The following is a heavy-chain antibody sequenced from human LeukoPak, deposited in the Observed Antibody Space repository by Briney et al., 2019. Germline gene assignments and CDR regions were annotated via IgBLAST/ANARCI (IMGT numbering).Heavy chain of an antibody. CDR2: INHSGST. Sequence: SETLSLTCAVYGGSFSGYYWSWIRQPPGKGLEWIGEINHSGSTNYNPSLKSRVTISVDTSKNQFSLKLSSVTAADTAVYYCARGPQSSGWYGYGWYHFDYWGQGTLVTVSS. CDR1: GGSFSGYY. J-gene: IGHJ4*02. V-gene: IGHV4-34*01. D-gene: IGHD6-19*01. CDR3: ARGPQSSGWYGYGWYHFDY.